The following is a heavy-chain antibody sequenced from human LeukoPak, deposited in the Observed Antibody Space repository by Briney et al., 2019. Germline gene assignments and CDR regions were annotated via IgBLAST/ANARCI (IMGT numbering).Heavy chain of an antibody. CDR3: APIGGSGTYPLDY. V-gene: IGHV3-23*01. CDR2: ISTDGGRT. D-gene: IGHD3-10*01. Sequence: PGGSLRLSCAASGFILSSYPMSWVRQAPGKGLEWGSAISTDGGRTIYADSVKGRFTISRDNSKNTLYLQMNSLRVADTAVYYCAPIGGSGTYPLDYWGQGPLVTVSS. CDR1: GFILSSYP. J-gene: IGHJ4*02.